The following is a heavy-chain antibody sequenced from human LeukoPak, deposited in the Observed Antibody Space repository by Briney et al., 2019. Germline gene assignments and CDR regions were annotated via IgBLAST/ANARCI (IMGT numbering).Heavy chain of an antibody. Sequence: PGRSLRLSCAASGFTFSSYGMHWVRQAPGKGLEWVAVIWYDGSNKYYADSVKGRFTISRDNSKNTLYLQMNSLRAEDTAVYSCARSSGWYEGYYFDYWGQGTLVTVSS. CDR2: IWYDGSNK. CDR3: ARSSGWYEGYYFDY. V-gene: IGHV3-33*01. J-gene: IGHJ4*02. CDR1: GFTFSSYG. D-gene: IGHD6-19*01.